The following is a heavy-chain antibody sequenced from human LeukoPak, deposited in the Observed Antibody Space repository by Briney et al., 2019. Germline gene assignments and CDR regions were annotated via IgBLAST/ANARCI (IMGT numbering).Heavy chain of an antibody. V-gene: IGHV5-51*01. CDR3: ARQTANGRSWEF. CDR2: IDPSDSET. CDR1: GYSFTSYW. J-gene: IGHJ4*01. D-gene: IGHD2-8*01. Sequence: GESLKISCKASGYSFTSYWIGWVRQMPGKGLEWMGIIDPSDSETRYTPSFQGQVTISVDKSLTTADLQWNSLKASDTAMYYCARQTANGRSWEFWGQGTLVTGSS.